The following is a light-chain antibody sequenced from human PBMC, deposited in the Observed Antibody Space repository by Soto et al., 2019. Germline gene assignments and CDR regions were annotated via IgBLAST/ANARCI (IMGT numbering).Light chain of an antibody. CDR3: QQFGNSPYT. CDR2: SAS. CDR1: QSVSNKH. Sequence: EIVLTQSPGTLSLSPGERATLSCRASQSVSNKHLVWFQQRPGQAPRLLIRSASSRATGIPDRFSGSGSGTDFTLTISRPEPEDFAVYYCQQFGNSPYTVGEGTYLEIK. V-gene: IGKV3-20*01. J-gene: IGKJ2*01.